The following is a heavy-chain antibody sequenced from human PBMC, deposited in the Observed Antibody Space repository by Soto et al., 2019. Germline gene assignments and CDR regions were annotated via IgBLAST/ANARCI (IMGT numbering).Heavy chain of an antibody. J-gene: IGHJ6*02. CDR2: ISSSGSTT. V-gene: IGHV3-48*02. Sequence: EVQLVESGGGLVQPGGSLRLSCAASGFTFSSYSMNWVRQAPGKGLEWVSYISSSGSTTYYADSVKGRVTISRNNAKKSLYLQMNSLGDEDTAVYYCSGCYCGMGVWGQGSTLTVSS. D-gene: IGHD2-8*01. CDR3: SGCYCGMGV. CDR1: GFTFSSYS.